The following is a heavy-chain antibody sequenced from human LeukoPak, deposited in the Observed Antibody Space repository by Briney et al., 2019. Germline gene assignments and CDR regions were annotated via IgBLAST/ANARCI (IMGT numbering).Heavy chain of an antibody. J-gene: IGHJ4*02. CDR2: IHHSGST. V-gene: IGHV4-34*01. CDR1: GGSFSGYY. D-gene: IGHD2-15*01. CDR3: ARGLFLRVAAIGY. Sequence: SETLSLTCAVYGGSFSGYYWSWIRQPPGKGLEWIGEIHHSGSTNYNPSLKSRVTISVDTSKNQFSLKLSSVTAADTAVYYCARGLFLRVAAIGYWGQGTLVTVSS.